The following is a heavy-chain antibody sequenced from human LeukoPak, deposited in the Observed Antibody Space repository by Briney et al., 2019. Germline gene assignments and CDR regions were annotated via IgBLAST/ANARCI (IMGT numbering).Heavy chain of an antibody. V-gene: IGHV3-53*01. CDR3: ARSGSGWFDY. CDR1: GFTVSSNF. D-gene: IGHD6-19*01. Sequence: GGSLRLSCAASGFTVSSNFMSWVRQAPGRGLEWVSVIYADGNTYYADSVKGRFTIFRDNSKNTVYLQMNSLRAEDTAVYYCARSGSGWFDYWGQGTLVTVSS. J-gene: IGHJ4*02. CDR2: IYADGNT.